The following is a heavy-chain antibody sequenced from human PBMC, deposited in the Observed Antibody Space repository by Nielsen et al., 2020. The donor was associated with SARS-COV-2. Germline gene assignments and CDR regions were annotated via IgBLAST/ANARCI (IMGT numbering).Heavy chain of an antibody. CDR3: AKTTAGAPRFDP. CDR1: GGSISSYY. CDR2: IYYSGST. J-gene: IGHJ5*02. Sequence: GSLRLSCTVSGGSISSYYWSWIRQPPGKGLEWIGYIYYSGSTNYNPSLKSRVTISVDTSKNQFSLKLSSVTAADTAVYYCAKTTAGAPRFDPWAQGTLVTVSS. V-gene: IGHV4-59*13. D-gene: IGHD6-19*01.